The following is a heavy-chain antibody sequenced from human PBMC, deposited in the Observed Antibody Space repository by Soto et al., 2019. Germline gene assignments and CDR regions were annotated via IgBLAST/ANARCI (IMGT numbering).Heavy chain of an antibody. CDR1: GYTFTSYG. D-gene: IGHD6-19*01. J-gene: IGHJ4*02. Sequence: VASVKVSCKASGYTFTSYGISWVRQAPGQGLEWMGWISAYNGNTNYAQKLQGRVTMTTDTSTSTAYMELRSLRSDDTAVYYCARNPGIAVAGEFDYWGQGTLVTVSS. CDR2: ISAYNGNT. CDR3: ARNPGIAVAGEFDY. V-gene: IGHV1-18*01.